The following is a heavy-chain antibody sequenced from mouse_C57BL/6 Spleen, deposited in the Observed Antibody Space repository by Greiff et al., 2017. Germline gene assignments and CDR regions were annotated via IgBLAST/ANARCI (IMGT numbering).Heavy chain of an antibody. CDR3: ARRDGNYRYFDV. J-gene: IGHJ1*03. Sequence: VQLQQPGAELVRPGSSVKLSCKASGYTFTSYWMHWVKQRPIQGLEWIGNIDPSDSETHYNQKFKDKATLTVDKSSSTAYMQLSSRTSEDSAVYYCARRDGNYRYFDVWGTGTTVTVSS. D-gene: IGHD2-1*01. V-gene: IGHV1-52*01. CDR2: IDPSDSET. CDR1: GYTFTSYW.